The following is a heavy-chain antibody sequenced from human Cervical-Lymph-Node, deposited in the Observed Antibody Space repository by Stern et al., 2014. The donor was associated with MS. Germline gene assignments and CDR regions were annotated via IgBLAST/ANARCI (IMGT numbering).Heavy chain of an antibody. CDR1: GGSISSSNW. J-gene: IGHJ2*01. CDR2: SYHSGST. V-gene: IGHV4-4*02. CDR3: ARGSSGRLYWYFDL. D-gene: IGHD6-19*01. Sequence: VQLVESGPGLVKPSGTLSLTCAVSGGSISSSNWWSWVRQPPGKGLEWVGESYHSGSTNYNPSLKSRFTIAVDKSKNQFSLKLGSVTAADTAVYYCARGSSGRLYWYFDLWGRGTLVTVSS.